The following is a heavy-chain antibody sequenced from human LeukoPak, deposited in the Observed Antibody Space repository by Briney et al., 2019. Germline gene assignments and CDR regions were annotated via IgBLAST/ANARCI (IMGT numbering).Heavy chain of an antibody. CDR1: GFTFRNAW. D-gene: IGHD1-26*01. V-gene: IGHV3-15*01. J-gene: IGHJ4*02. CDR2: IKTRTDGATT. CDR3: ATVFSGSFLDSDY. Sequence: GGSLRLSCAASGFTFRNAWMNSLRQTPGKGLEWVARIKTRTDGATTDYAAPVKGRFTISRDDSKDTLYLQMNSLKTDDTGVYYCATVFSGSFLDSDYWGQGTLVTVSS.